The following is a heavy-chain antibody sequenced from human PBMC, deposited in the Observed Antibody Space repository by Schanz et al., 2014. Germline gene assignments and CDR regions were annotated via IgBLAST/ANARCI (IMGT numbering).Heavy chain of an antibody. J-gene: IGHJ4*02. CDR3: AKDRGDGYSNGIFQY. CDR1: GFTFSSYA. V-gene: IGHV3-30*02. Sequence: VQLLESGGGLVQPGGSLRLSCAASGFTFSSYAMSWVRQAPGKGLEWVALIWYDGSNEYYAESVKGRFTISRDNAKNTFYLHMNSLRNEDTAVYFCAKDRGDGYSNGIFQYWGLGTLXTVSS. D-gene: IGHD5-18*01. CDR2: IWYDGSNE.